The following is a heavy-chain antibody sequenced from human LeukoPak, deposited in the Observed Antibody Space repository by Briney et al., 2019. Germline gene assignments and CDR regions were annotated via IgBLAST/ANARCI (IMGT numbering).Heavy chain of an antibody. CDR1: DDSMISYH. D-gene: IGHD1/OR15-1a*01. CDR2: IYSTGST. Sequence: SETLSLTCSVSDDSMISYHWSWIRQSAGKGLEWIGRIYSTGSTDYNPSLMSRVTMSVDTAKKQFSLKLRSVTAADTAIYYCARAGRTVNVFDIWGQGTKVTVSS. J-gene: IGHJ3*02. CDR3: ARAGRTVNVFDI. V-gene: IGHV4-4*07.